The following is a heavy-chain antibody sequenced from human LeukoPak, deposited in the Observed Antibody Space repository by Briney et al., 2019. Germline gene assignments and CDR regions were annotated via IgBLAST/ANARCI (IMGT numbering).Heavy chain of an antibody. V-gene: IGHV3-21*01. D-gene: IGHD2-2*01. Sequence: GGSLRLSCAASGFTFSSYSMNWVRQAPGKGLEWVSSISSSSTSIYYADSAKGRFTISSDNAKNSLYLQVNGLGAEDAAVYYCARDSKLYCSSTSCYMDVWGKGTTVTVSS. CDR2: ISSSSTSI. CDR3: ARDSKLYCSSTSCYMDV. CDR1: GFTFSSYS. J-gene: IGHJ6*04.